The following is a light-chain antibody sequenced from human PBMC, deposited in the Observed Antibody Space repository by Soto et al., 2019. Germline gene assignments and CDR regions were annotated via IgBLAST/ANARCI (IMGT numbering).Light chain of an antibody. CDR2: GVS. V-gene: IGLV2-14*01. Sequence: QSVLTQPASVSGSPGQSITISCTGTSSDVGGYNYVSWYQQQPGKAPKLMIYGVSNRPSGVSNRFSGSKSGNTASLTISGLQAEDEADYYCSSYTSSSTSYVFGTGTK. J-gene: IGLJ1*01. CDR3: SSYTSSSTSYV. CDR1: SSDVGGYNY.